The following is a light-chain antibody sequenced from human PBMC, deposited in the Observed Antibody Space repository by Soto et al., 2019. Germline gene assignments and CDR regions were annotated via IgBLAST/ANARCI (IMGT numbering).Light chain of an antibody. V-gene: IGLV8-61*01. CDR1: SGSVSTNYY. J-gene: IGLJ3*02. CDR2: STN. CDR3: VLYMGSGIWV. Sequence: QTAVTQEPSFSVSPGGTVTLTCGLSSGSVSTNYYPSWYQQTPGQAPRTLIYSTNTRSSGVPDRFSGSILGNKAALTITGAQADDESDYYCVLYMGSGIWVFGGRTKLTVL.